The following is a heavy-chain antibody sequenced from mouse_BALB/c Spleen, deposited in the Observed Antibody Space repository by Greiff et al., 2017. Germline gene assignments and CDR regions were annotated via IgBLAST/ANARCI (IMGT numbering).Heavy chain of an antibody. CDR2: IWWNDDK. CDR3: ARPYYYGSSYAMDY. D-gene: IGHD1-1*01. J-gene: IGHJ4*01. V-gene: IGHV8-8*01. Sequence: QVTLKVSGPGILQPSQTLSLTCSFSGFSLSTSGMSVGWIRQPSGKGLEWLAHIWWNDDKYYNPALKSRLTISKDTSNNQVFLKIASVVTADTATYYCARPYYYGSSYAMDYWGQGTSVTVSS. CDR1: GFSLSTSGMS.